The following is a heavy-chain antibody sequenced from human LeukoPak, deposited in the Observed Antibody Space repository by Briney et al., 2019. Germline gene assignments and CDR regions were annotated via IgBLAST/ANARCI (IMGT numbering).Heavy chain of an antibody. CDR2: ISYDGSNK. J-gene: IGHJ6*04. V-gene: IGHV3-30*18. Sequence: GGSLRLSCAASGVTFSSYGMHWVRQAPGKGLEWVAVISYDGSNKYYADSVKGRFTISRDNSKNPLYLQMNSLRAEDTAVYYCAELGITMIGGVWGKGTTVTISS. D-gene: IGHD3-10*02. CDR3: AELGITMIGGV. CDR1: GVTFSSYG.